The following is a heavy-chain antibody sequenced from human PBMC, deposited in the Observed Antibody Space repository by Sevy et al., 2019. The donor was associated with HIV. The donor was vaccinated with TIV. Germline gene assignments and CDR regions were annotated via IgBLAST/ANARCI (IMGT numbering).Heavy chain of an antibody. Sequence: GESLKISCKISGYSFTSYCIGWVRQMTGKGLEWMGIFCPGDSDISYSPSFQGQVTISADKSISTVYLQWRSLKASDTAMYYCTRQGPSDGMDVWGRGTTVTVPS. CDR1: GYSFTSYC. J-gene: IGHJ6*02. CDR3: TRQGPSDGMDV. CDR2: FCPGDSDI. V-gene: IGHV5-51*01.